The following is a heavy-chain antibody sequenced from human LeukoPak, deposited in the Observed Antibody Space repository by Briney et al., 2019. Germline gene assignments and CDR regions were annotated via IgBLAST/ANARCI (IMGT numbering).Heavy chain of an antibody. Sequence: SETLSLTCAVSGGSLSSSNWWSWVRQPPGKGLEWIGEIYHSGSTNYNPSLKSRVTISVDKSKNQFSLKLSSVTAADTAVYYCARDSSGSHNWFDPWGQGTLVTVSS. CDR2: IYHSGST. CDR3: ARDSSGSHNWFDP. J-gene: IGHJ5*02. CDR1: GGSLSSSNW. D-gene: IGHD1-26*01. V-gene: IGHV4-4*02.